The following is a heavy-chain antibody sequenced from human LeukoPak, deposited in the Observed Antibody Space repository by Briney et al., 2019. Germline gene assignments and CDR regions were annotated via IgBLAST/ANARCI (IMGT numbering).Heavy chain of an antibody. J-gene: IGHJ4*02. CDR2: IRSSGST. CDR3: ARDVTPATL. Sequence: SETLSLTCTVSGGSINTNYWSWLRQPPGQGLEWIGYIRSSGSTNYNPSLKSRVTISMDTSKNQFSLQLSSVTAADTAVYYCARDVTPATLWGQGTLVTVSS. CDR1: GGSINTNY. V-gene: IGHV4-59*01. D-gene: IGHD3-16*01.